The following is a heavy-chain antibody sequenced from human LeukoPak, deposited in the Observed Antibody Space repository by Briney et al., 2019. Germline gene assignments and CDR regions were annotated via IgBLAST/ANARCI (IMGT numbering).Heavy chain of an antibody. D-gene: IGHD3-3*01. Sequence: PSENLSLTCAVSGYSISSGYYWGWIRQPPGQGLEWIGGIYHSGSTYYNPSLKSRVTISVDTSKNQFSLKLSSVSAADTAVYYCARTTRTIFGVVIPGSAFDIWGQGTMVTVSS. V-gene: IGHV4-38-2*01. CDR1: GYSISSGYY. CDR3: ARTTRTIFGVVIPGSAFDI. J-gene: IGHJ3*02. CDR2: IYHSGST.